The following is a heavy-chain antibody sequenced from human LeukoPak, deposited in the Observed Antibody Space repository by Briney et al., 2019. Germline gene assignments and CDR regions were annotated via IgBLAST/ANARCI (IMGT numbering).Heavy chain of an antibody. J-gene: IGHJ5*02. Sequence: KPSETLSLTCTVSGGSISSGGYYWSWIRQHPGKGLEWIGYIYYSGSTYYNPSLKSRVTISVDTSKNQFSLKLSSVTAADTAVYYCARQRPGTGSWFEPWGQGTLVTVSS. V-gene: IGHV4-31*03. CDR1: GGSISSGGYY. CDR2: IYYSGST. CDR3: ARQRPGTGSWFEP. D-gene: IGHD2-8*02.